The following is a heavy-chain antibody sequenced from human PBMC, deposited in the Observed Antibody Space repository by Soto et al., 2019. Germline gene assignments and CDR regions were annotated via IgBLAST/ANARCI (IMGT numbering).Heavy chain of an antibody. Sequence: HINISRSGPTLVKPTQTLTLTCTFSGFSLSTSGVGVGWIRQPPGKALEWLALIYWDDDKRYSPSLKSRLTITKDTSKNQVVLTMTTMDPVDTATYYCAHSRTLTSRPYYYYYMDVWGKGTTVTVSS. CDR1: GFSLSTSGVG. CDR3: AHSRTLTSRPYYYYYMDV. CDR2: IYWDDDK. J-gene: IGHJ6*03. D-gene: IGHD2-2*01. V-gene: IGHV2-5*02.